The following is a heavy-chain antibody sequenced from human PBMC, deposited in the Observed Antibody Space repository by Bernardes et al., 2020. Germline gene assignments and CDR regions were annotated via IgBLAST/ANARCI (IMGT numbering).Heavy chain of an antibody. CDR2: INHSGST. J-gene: IGHJ4*02. V-gene: IGHV4-34*01. CDR1: GVSFIGYY. Sequence: TLSLTCAVYGVSFIGYYWSWIRHPPVKGLEWIGEINHSGSTNYNPSLKSRVTISVDTSKNQFSLKLSSVTAADTAVYYCARDAELIYWGQGTLVTVSS. CDR3: ARDAELIY. D-gene: IGHD1-1*01.